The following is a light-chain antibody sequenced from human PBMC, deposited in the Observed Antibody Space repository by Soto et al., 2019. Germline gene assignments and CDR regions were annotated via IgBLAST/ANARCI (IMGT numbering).Light chain of an antibody. CDR3: CSYRSTHSPYTALLPSR. CDR1: SSNIGAGYD. V-gene: IGLV1-40*01. J-gene: IGLJ6*01. CDR2: GNS. Sequence: QSVLTQPPSVSGAPGQRVTISCTGSSSNIGAGYDVHWYQQLPGTAPKLLIYGNSNRPSGVPDRFSGSKSGTSASLAITGLQAEDESVFYRCSYRSTHSPYTALLPSRIG.